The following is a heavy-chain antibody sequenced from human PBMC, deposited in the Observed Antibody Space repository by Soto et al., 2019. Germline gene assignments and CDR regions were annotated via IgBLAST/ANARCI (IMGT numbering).Heavy chain of an antibody. CDR3: AGIYSGSPGGTLRY. V-gene: IGHV4-31*03. J-gene: IGHJ4*02. Sequence: QVQLQELGAGLVKPSQTLSLTCTVSGGSISSGGYYWSWIRRHPGKGLEWIGYIYYSGSTYYNPSLKSRVTISVDTSKNQFSLKLSSVTAADTAVYYCAGIYSGSPGGTLRYWGQGTLVTVSS. D-gene: IGHD1-26*01. CDR1: GGSISSGGYY. CDR2: IYYSGST.